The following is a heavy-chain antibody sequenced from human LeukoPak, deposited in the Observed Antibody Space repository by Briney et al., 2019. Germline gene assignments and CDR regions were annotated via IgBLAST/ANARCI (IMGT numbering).Heavy chain of an antibody. CDR2: ISSSSSYI. Sequence: PGGSLRLSCAASGFTFSSYIMNWVRQAPGKGLEWVSSISSSSSYIYYADSLKGRFTISRDNAKNSLYLQMNSLRAEDTAVYYCARGDYDSSGYYYIYWGQGTLVTVSS. CDR1: GFTFSSYI. J-gene: IGHJ4*02. D-gene: IGHD3-22*01. CDR3: ARGDYDSSGYYYIY. V-gene: IGHV3-21*01.